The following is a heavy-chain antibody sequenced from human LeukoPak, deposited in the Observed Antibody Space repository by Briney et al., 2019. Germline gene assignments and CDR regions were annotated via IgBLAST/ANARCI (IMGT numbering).Heavy chain of an antibody. J-gene: IGHJ4*02. CDR1: GFTFNVYW. V-gene: IGHV3-7*01. CDR2: IKEDGSEK. D-gene: IGHD3-16*01. Sequence: PGGSLRLSCAASGFTFNVYWMSWVRQAPGKGLGWVANIKEDGSEKYYVDSVKGRFTISKDNAKNSLYLQMTSLRAEDTALYYCARDTHLSYAAGFDYWGQGTLVTVSS. CDR3: ARDTHLSYAAGFDY.